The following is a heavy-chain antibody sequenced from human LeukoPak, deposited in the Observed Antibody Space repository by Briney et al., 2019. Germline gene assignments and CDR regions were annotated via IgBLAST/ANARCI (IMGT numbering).Heavy chain of an antibody. D-gene: IGHD6-6*01. CDR1: GGTFSSYA. Sequence: SVKVSCKASGGTFSSYAISWVRQAPGQGLEWMGGIIPIFGTANYAQKFQGRVTITADESTSTAYMELSSLRSEDTAVYYCASPSSIAARRPPYYYYMDVWGKGTTVTVSS. CDR2: IIPIFGTA. V-gene: IGHV1-69*13. J-gene: IGHJ6*03. CDR3: ASPSSIAARRPPYYYYMDV.